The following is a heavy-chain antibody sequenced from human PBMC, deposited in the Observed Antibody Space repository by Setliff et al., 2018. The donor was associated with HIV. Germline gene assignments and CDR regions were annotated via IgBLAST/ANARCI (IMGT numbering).Heavy chain of an antibody. CDR3: AKGAGFYGDYTFDH. Sequence: ASETLSLTCTVSGPSINIHYWSWIRQSPGKAFEWIGYIYSTGSTNYNPSLQSRVTISMVASRNQFSLKVTSVTAADTAVYYCAKGAGFYGDYTFDHWGQGRQATVSS. CDR2: IYSTGST. V-gene: IGHV4-59*11. D-gene: IGHD4-17*01. J-gene: IGHJ4*02. CDR1: GPSINIHY.